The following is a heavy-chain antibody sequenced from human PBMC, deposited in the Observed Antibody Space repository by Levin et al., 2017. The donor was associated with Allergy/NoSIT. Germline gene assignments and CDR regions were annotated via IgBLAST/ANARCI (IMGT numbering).Heavy chain of an antibody. Sequence: GGSLRLSCAASGFTFSRYWMSWVRQAPGKGLEWVANIKQDGSEKYYVDSVKGRFTISRDNAKNSLYMQMNSLRAEDTAVYYCARDSGWLDYWGQGTLVTVSS. CDR1: GFTFSRYW. V-gene: IGHV3-7*03. CDR2: IKQDGSEK. D-gene: IGHD6-19*01. CDR3: ARDSGWLDY. J-gene: IGHJ4*02.